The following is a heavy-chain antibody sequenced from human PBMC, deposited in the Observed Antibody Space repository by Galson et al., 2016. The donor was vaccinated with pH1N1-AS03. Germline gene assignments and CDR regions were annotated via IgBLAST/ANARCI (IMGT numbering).Heavy chain of an antibody. V-gene: IGHV1-69*13. CDR3: ARDRHYDSSGRYFYESEH. J-gene: IGHJ4*02. CDR1: GGTFGNYA. Sequence: SVKVSCKASGGTFGNYAISWMRQAPGQGLEWMGGIHPIFGTPRYAQKFQGRLTVTADDSTSAAYMELSSLTSEDTAIYYCARDRHYDSSGRYFYESEHWGQGTLVIVSS. D-gene: IGHD3-22*01. CDR2: IHPIFGTP.